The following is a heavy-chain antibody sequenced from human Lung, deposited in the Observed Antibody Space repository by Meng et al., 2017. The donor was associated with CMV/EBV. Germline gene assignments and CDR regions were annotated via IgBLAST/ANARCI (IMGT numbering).Heavy chain of an antibody. CDR1: GITFSSYW. V-gene: IGHV3-7*01. J-gene: IGHJ1*01. D-gene: IGHD2-15*01. CDR2: IKEDGSEK. Sequence: SLKISXAAAGITFSSYWRNWVRQAPGKGLEWVANIKEDGSEKHYVASVKGRFTIPRDNAKNSLFLQMNSLRAEDTAVYQWARGYCSDDRCYEAPDFWGQGTLVTVSS. CDR3: ARGYCSDDRCYEAPDF.